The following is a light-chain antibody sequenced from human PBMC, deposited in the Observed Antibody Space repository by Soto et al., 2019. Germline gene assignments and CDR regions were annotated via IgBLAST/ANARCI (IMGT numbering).Light chain of an antibody. CDR1: QSISSW. V-gene: IGKV1-5*01. CDR3: QQYNSYS. CDR2: DAS. J-gene: IGKJ3*01. Sequence: DIQVTQSPSTLSASVGDRVTITCRASQSISSWLAWYQQKPGKAPKVLIYDASSLESGVPSRFSGSGSGTEFTLTISSLQPDDFATYYCQQYNSYSFGPGTKWIS.